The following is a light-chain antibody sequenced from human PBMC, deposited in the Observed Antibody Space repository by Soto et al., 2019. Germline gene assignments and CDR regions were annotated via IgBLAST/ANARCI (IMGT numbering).Light chain of an antibody. CDR1: QSISQY. Sequence: DIQMTQSPSSLSASVGDRVTITCRASQSISQYLAWYQQKPGKASKLLIYDASSLEGGIPSRFSGSGSGTKFTLTISSLQPADFATYYCQQYNSESTFGQGTKLGIK. CDR2: DAS. CDR3: QQYNSEST. V-gene: IGKV1-5*01. J-gene: IGKJ2*01.